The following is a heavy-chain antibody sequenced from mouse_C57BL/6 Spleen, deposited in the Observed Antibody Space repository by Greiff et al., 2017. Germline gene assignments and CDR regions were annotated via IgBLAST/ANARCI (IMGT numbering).Heavy chain of an antibody. J-gene: IGHJ3*01. CDR3: ARIDYSAWFAY. Sequence: EVKVVESGGGLVKPGGSLKLSCAASGFTFSDYGMHWVRQAPEKGLEWVAYISSGSSTIYYADTVKGRFTISRDNAKNTLFLQMTSLRSEDTAMYYCARIDYSAWFAYWGQGTLVTVSA. D-gene: IGHD2-4*01. CDR2: ISSGSSTI. V-gene: IGHV5-17*01. CDR1: GFTFSDYG.